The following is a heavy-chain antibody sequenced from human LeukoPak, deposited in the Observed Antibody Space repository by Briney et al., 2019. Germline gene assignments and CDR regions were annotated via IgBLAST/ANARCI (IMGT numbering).Heavy chain of an antibody. D-gene: IGHD6-13*01. Sequence: ASVKVSCKASGYTFTSYGISWVRQAPGQGLEWMGWISAYNGNTNYAQKLQGRVTMTTDTSTSTAYMELRSLRSDDTAVYYCARDRNAGSSSNPGYGMDVWGQGTTVTVSS. V-gene: IGHV1-18*01. CDR1: GYTFTSYG. CDR3: ARDRNAGSSSNPGYGMDV. J-gene: IGHJ6*02. CDR2: ISAYNGNT.